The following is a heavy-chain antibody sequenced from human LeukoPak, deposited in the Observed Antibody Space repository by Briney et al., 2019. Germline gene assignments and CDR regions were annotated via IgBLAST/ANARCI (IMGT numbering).Heavy chain of an antibody. CDR1: GGPMSSYY. J-gene: IGHJ5*02. D-gene: IGHD5-18*01. CDR3: ARGGIQLWSNNWVDP. Sequence: SAEPLSLTCTVSGGPMSSYYWSWIRQPPGKGREGIGYVYYSGTTNYNPSLRSRVTISVDTSKNQFSLKLSSVTAADTAVYYCARGGIQLWSNNWVDPWGQGILVTVSS. CDR2: VYYSGTT. V-gene: IGHV4-59*01.